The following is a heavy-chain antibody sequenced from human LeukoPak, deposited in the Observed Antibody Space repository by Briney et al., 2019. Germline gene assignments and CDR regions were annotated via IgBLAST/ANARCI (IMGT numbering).Heavy chain of an antibody. V-gene: IGHV1-24*01. J-gene: IGHJ3*02. D-gene: IGHD3-10*01. CDR2: FDPEDGET. CDR3: ATDRVLLWFGDSPRAFDI. CDR1: GYTLTELS. Sequence: VSVKVSCKVSGYTLTELSMHWVRQAPGKGLEWMGGFDPEDGETIYAQKFQGRVTMTEDTSTDTAYMELSSLRSEDTAVYYCATDRVLLWFGDSPRAFDIWGQGTMVTVSS.